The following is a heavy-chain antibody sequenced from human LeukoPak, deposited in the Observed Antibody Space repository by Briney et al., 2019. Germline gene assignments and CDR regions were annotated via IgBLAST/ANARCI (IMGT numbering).Heavy chain of an antibody. CDR2: ISYDGSNK. CDR3: ARAMTTVTPFDY. CDR1: GFTFSSYV. Sequence: GGSLRLSCAASGFTFSSYVMHWVRQAPGKGLEWVAVISYDGSNKYYADSVKGRFTISRDNSKNTLYLQMNSLRAEDTAVYYCARAMTTVTPFDYWGQGTLVTVSS. V-gene: IGHV3-30*04. J-gene: IGHJ4*02. D-gene: IGHD4-11*01.